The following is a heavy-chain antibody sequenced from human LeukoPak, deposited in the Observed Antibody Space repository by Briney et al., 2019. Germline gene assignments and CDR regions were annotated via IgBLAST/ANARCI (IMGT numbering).Heavy chain of an antibody. CDR2: ISSSSSYI. Sequence: GGSLRLSCAAFGFTFSSYSMNWVRQAPGKGLEWVSSISSSSSYIYYADSVKGRFTISRDNAKNSLYLQMNSLRAEDTAVYYCARSDSSGYYYREDYWGQGTLVTVSS. CDR1: GFTFSSYS. V-gene: IGHV3-21*01. D-gene: IGHD3-22*01. J-gene: IGHJ4*02. CDR3: ARSDSSGYYYREDY.